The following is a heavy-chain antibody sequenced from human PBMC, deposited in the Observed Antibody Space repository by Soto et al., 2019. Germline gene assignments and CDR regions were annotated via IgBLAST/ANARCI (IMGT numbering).Heavy chain of an antibody. V-gene: IGHV4-59*01. D-gene: IGHD2-2*01. J-gene: IGHJ6*02. CDR3: ARDRGIVVAPPRHYYYYGMDV. Sequence: SETLSLTCTVSGGSISSYYWSWIRQPPGKGLEWIGYIYYSGSTNYNPSLKSRVTISVDTSKNQLSLKLSSVTAADTAVYYCARDRGIVVAPPRHYYYYGMDVWGQGTTVTVSS. CDR2: IYYSGST. CDR1: GGSISSYY.